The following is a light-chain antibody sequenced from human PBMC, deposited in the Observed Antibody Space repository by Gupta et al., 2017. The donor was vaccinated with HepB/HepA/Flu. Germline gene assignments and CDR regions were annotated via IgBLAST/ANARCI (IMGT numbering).Light chain of an antibody. CDR3: AAWDDSLRGVV. CDR2: RND. CDR1: SSNIGSNY. J-gene: IGLJ2*01. V-gene: IGLV1-47*01. Sequence: QSVLTQPPSTSGTPGQRVTISCSGSSSNIGSNYVYWYQQLPGTAPKLLIYRNDQRPSGVPDRFSGSESGTSASLAIXGXRSEDEXDYYCAAWDDSLRGVVFGGGTKLTVL.